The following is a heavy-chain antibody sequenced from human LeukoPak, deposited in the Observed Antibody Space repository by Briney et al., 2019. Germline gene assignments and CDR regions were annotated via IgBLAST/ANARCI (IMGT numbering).Heavy chain of an antibody. V-gene: IGHV3-23*01. D-gene: IGHD3-9*01. CDR3: AKDRLYFGNDFGDY. J-gene: IGHJ4*02. CDR1: GFTFRDFS. CDR2: ISNGGDHT. Sequence: GVSLRLSCVASGFTFRDFSMSWVRQAPGKGLEWVSVISNGGDHTYYADSVKGRFAISRDNSKNTLYLQMNSLRTEDTAIYYCAKDRLYFGNDFGDYWGQGTLATVSS.